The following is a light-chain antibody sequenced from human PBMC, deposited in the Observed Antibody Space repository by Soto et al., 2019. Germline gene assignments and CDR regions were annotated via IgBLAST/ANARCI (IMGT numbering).Light chain of an antibody. V-gene: IGKV1-12*01. CDR1: QGISIW. CDR2: AAS. Sequence: DIQITQSPSSVSASVGDRVTITCRASQGISIWLAWYQQKPGKAPKLLIYAASSLKTGVPSRFSGSGSGREFPLTISSLRPEDFATYYCQQASSFPVTFGGGTKVEIK. CDR3: QQASSFPVT. J-gene: IGKJ4*01.